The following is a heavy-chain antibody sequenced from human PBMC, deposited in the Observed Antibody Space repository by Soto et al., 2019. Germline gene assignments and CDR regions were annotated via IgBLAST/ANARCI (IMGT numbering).Heavy chain of an antibody. Sequence: QVQLQESGPGLVKPSQTLSLTCTVSGGSISSGGHYWSWIRQHPGKGLEWIGYIYYSGSTYYNPSLKRRVTISVDTAKNQFSVKLSSVTAADTAVYYGARGVVVAATLLDYWGQGTLVTVSS. V-gene: IGHV4-31*03. D-gene: IGHD2-15*01. CDR1: GGSISSGGHY. CDR3: ARGVVVAATLLDY. J-gene: IGHJ4*02. CDR2: IYYSGST.